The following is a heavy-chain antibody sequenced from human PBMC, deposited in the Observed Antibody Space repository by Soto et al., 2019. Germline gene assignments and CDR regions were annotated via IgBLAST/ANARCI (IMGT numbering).Heavy chain of an antibody. Sequence: SLTCTVSGGSVSSGSYYWSWIRQPPGKGLEWIGYIYYSGSTNYNPSLKSRVTISVDTSKNQFSLKLSSVTAADTAVYYCAREDPTVTTLFDYWGQGTLVTVSS. CDR2: IYYSGST. V-gene: IGHV4-61*01. CDR3: AREDPTVTTLFDY. CDR1: GGSVSSGSYY. J-gene: IGHJ4*02. D-gene: IGHD4-17*01.